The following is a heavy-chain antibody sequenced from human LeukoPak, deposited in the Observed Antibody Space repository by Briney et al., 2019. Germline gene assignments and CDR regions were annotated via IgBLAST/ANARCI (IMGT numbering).Heavy chain of an antibody. V-gene: IGHV3-23*01. CDR1: GFTFSSYA. J-gene: IGHJ5*02. CDR3: ARDLDGSGNYHWFDP. Sequence: GGSLRLSCAASGFTFSSYAMSWVRQAPGKGLEWVSAISGSGGSTYYADSVKGRFTISRDNSKNTLYLQMNSLRGEDTAVYYCARDLDGSGNYHWFDPWGQGTLVTVSS. CDR2: ISGSGGST. D-gene: IGHD3-10*01.